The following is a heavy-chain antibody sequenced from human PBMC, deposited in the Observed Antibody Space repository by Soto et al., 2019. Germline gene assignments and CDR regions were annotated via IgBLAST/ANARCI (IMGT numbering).Heavy chain of an antibody. CDR2: IYYSGST. CDR3: ARYSYYDSSGLYDY. V-gene: IGHV4-39*01. CDR1: GGSISSSSYY. D-gene: IGHD3-22*01. Sequence: PSETLSLTCTVSGGSISSSSYYWGWIRQPPGKGLEWIGSIYYSGSTYYNPSLKSRVTISVDTSKNQFSLKLSSVTAADTAVYYCARYSYYDSSGLYDYWGQGTLVTVSS. J-gene: IGHJ4*02.